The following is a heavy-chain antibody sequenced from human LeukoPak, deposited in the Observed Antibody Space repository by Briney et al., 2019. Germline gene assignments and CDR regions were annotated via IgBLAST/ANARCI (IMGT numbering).Heavy chain of an antibody. CDR2: IYYSGST. CDR1: GGSISSGDYY. D-gene: IGHD2-2*01. V-gene: IGHV4-30-4*01. CDR3: ARGPSGYCSSTSCYVFDY. J-gene: IGHJ4*02. Sequence: TLXXTXTVSGGSISSGDYYWSWIRQPPGKGLEWIGYIYYSGSTYYNPSLKSRVTISVDTSKSQFSLKLSSVTAADTAVYYCARGPSGYCSSTSCYVFDYWGQGTLVTVSS.